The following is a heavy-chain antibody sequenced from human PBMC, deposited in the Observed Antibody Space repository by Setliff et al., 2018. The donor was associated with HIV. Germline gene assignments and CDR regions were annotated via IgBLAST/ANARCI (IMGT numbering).Heavy chain of an antibody. V-gene: IGHV4-59*11. CDR1: GGSISGHF. J-gene: IGHJ5*02. CDR2: IYYTGST. CDR3: TRVRLLYSDSSPVWFDP. Sequence: PSETLSLTCTVSGGSISGHFWSWFRQPPGKGLEWIGYIYYTGSTNCNPSLKSRVTISLDTSKNQFSLNLSSVTAADTAIYYCTRVRLLYSDSSPVWFDPWGQGTLVTRLL. D-gene: IGHD3-22*01.